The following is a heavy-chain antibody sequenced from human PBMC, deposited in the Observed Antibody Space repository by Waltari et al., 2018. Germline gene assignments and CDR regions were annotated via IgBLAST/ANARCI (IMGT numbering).Heavy chain of an antibody. D-gene: IGHD3-3*02. Sequence: QVQLVESGGGVVQPGGSLRPSCAASGFTFSGCGLHWVRQAPGKGLEWVTFIRYDGSDKYYAEFVKGRFSISRDNSKNTVSLQMNSLRPEDTAVYYCVSEGVAIPVHMSIFDYWGQGALVAVSS. V-gene: IGHV3-30*02. CDR1: GFTFSGCG. CDR3: VSEGVAIPVHMSIFDY. CDR2: IRYDGSDK. J-gene: IGHJ4*02.